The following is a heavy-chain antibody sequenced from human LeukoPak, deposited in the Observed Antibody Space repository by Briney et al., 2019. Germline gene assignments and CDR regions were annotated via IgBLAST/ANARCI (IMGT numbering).Heavy chain of an antibody. Sequence: PGGSLRLSCAASGFTFSSYEMNWVRQAPGKGLEWVSYISSSGSTIYYADSVKGRFTISRDNAKNSLYLQMNSLRAEDTAVYYCAKVEGDYYDSSGHIIPDYFDYWGQGTLVTVSS. D-gene: IGHD3-22*01. CDR1: GFTFSSYE. CDR3: AKVEGDYYDSSGHIIPDYFDY. V-gene: IGHV3-48*03. CDR2: ISSSGSTI. J-gene: IGHJ4*02.